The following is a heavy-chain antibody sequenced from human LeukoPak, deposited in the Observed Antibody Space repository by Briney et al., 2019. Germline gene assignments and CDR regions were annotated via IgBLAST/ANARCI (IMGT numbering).Heavy chain of an antibody. V-gene: IGHV3-64*01. D-gene: IGHD1-14*01. J-gene: IGHJ3*02. CDR2: ISSNGGST. Sequence: GGSLRLSCAASGFTFSHYAMHWVRQAPGKGLEYVSAISSNGGSTYYANSVKGRFTISRDNSKNTLYLQMNSLRAEDTAVYYCAKPISGLAFDIWGQGTMVSVSS. CDR3: AKPISGLAFDI. CDR1: GFTFSHYA.